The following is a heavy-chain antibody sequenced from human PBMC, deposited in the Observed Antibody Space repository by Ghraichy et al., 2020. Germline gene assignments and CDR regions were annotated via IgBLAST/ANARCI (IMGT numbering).Heavy chain of an antibody. CDR2: IYYSGST. CDR1: GGSISSYY. CDR3: ARFTRSRFDY. Sequence: SETLSLTCTVSGGSISSYYWSWIRQPPGKGLEWIGYIYYSGSTNYNPSLKSRVTISVDTSKNQFSLKLSSVTAADTAVYYCARFTRSRFDYWGQGTLVTVSS. V-gene: IGHV4-59*01. J-gene: IGHJ4*02.